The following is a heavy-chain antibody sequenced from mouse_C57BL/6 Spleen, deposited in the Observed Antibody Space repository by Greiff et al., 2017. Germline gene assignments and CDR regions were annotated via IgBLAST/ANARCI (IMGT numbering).Heavy chain of an antibody. V-gene: IGHV5-9-1*02. D-gene: IGHD2-3*01. CDR2: ISSGGDYI. J-gene: IGHJ2*01. CDR1: GFTFSSYA. CDR3: TRDEKGYYYFDY. Sequence: EVQLQESGEGLVKPGGSLKLSCAASGFTFSSYAMSWVRQTPEKRLEWVAYISSGGDYIYYADTVKGRFTISRDNARNTLYLQMSSLKSEDTAMYYCTRDEKGYYYFDYWGQGTTLTVSS.